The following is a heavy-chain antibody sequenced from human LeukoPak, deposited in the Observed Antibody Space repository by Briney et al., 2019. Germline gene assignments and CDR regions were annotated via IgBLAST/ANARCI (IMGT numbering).Heavy chain of an antibody. D-gene: IGHD3-3*01. CDR2: IKQDGSEK. V-gene: IGHV3-7*01. Sequence: QAGGSLRLSCAASGFTFSSYWMSWVRQAPGKGLEWVANIKQDGSEKYYVDSVKGRFTISRDNAKNSLYLQMNSLRAEDTAVYYCARDTKRFLEWHKFDYWGQGTLVTVSS. CDR3: ARDTKRFLEWHKFDY. CDR1: GFTFSSYW. J-gene: IGHJ4*02.